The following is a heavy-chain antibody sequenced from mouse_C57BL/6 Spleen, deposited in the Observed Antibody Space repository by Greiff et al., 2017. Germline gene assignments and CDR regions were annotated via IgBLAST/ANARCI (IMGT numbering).Heavy chain of an antibody. D-gene: IGHD2-3*01. Sequence: VKLQESGAELVKPGASVQLSCKASGYTFTEYTIHWVKQRSGQGLEWIGWFYPGSGSIKYNEKFKDKATLTADKSSRTVYMELSRLTSEDSAVYFCARHEEGWLLLDYWGQGTTLTVSS. CDR3: ARHEEGWLLLDY. V-gene: IGHV1-62-2*01. CDR1: GYTFTEYT. J-gene: IGHJ2*01. CDR2: FYPGSGSI.